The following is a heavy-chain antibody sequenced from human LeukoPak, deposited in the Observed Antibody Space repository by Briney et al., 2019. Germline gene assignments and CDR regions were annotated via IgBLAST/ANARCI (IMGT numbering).Heavy chain of an antibody. D-gene: IGHD6-13*01. V-gene: IGHV4-34*01. CDR3: ARGPRLTAGSRKSRAFNYYYMDV. CDR1: GGSFSGYY. J-gene: IGHJ6*03. CDR2: INHSGST. Sequence: SETLSLTCAVYGGSFSGYYWSWIRQPPGKGLEWIGEINHSGSTNYNPSLKSRVTISVDTSKNQFSLKLSSVTAADTAVYYCARGPRLTAGSRKSRAFNYYYMDVWGKGTTVTVSS.